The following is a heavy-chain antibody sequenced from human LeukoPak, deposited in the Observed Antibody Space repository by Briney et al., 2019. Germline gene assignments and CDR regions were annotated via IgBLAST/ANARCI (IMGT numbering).Heavy chain of an antibody. D-gene: IGHD3-10*01. CDR1: GFTFSSYS. J-gene: IGHJ5*02. V-gene: IGHV3-21*04. CDR3: ARDGSNWFDP. CDR2: ISSSSSYI. Sequence: GGSLRLSCAASGFTFSSYSMNWVRQAPGKGLEWVSSISSSSSYIYYADSVKGRFTISRDNAKNSLYLQMNSLRSEDTAVYYCARDGSNWFDPWGQGTLVTVSS.